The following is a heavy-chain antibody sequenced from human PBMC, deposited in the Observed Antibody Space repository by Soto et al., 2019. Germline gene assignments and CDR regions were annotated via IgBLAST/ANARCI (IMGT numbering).Heavy chain of an antibody. CDR1: GGSISSYY. J-gene: IGHJ4*02. CDR2: IYYSGST. D-gene: IGHD1-26*01. Sequence: PSETLSLTCTVSGGSISSYYWSWIRQPPGKGLEWIGYIYYSGSTNYNPSLKSRVTISVDTSKNQFSLKLSSVTAADTAVYYCARGQWESGLSRFFDYWGQGTLVTVSS. CDR3: ARGQWESGLSRFFDY. V-gene: IGHV4-59*01.